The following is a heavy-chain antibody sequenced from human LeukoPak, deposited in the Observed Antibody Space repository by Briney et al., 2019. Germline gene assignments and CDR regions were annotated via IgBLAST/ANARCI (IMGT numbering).Heavy chain of an antibody. Sequence: GESLKISCKGSGYSFTSYWIGWVRQMPGKGLEWMGIIYPGDSDTRYSPSFQGQVTISADKSISTAYLQWSSLKASDTAMYYRARLVGYCSGGSCYIDYWGQGTLVTVSS. CDR3: ARLVGYCSGGSCYIDY. J-gene: IGHJ4*02. CDR1: GYSFTSYW. D-gene: IGHD2-15*01. V-gene: IGHV5-51*01. CDR2: IYPGDSDT.